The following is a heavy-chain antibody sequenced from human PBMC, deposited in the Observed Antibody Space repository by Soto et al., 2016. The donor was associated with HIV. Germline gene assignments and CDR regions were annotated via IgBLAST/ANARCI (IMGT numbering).Heavy chain of an antibody. CDR3: ARDRRNIVIAFGYGMDV. J-gene: IGHJ6*02. CDR2: ISSSGGYT. Sequence: QVQLVESGGGVVKPGGSLRLFCTASGFTFSDYYINWIRQAPGKGLEWVSYISSSGGYTKYADSVKGRFTISRDNAKNSLYLQMNNLRVEGTATYYCARDRRNIVIAFGYGMDVWGQGTTVTVSS. CDR1: GFTFSDYY. V-gene: IGHV3-11*05. D-gene: IGHD2-2*01.